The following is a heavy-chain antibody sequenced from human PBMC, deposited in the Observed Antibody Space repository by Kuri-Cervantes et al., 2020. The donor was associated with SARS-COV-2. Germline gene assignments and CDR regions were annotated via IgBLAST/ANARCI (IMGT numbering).Heavy chain of an antibody. CDR3: ARDLQCTNGVCYGGQDYYYYYGMDV. CDR1: GFTFSSYG. V-gene: IGHV3-30*03. CDR2: ISYDGSNK. D-gene: IGHD2-8*01. Sequence: GESLKISCAASGFTFSSYGMHWVRQAPGKGLEWVAVISYDGSNKYYADSVKGRFTISRDNAKNSLYLQMNSLRAEDTAVYYCARDLQCTNGVCYGGQDYYYYYGMDVWGQGTTVTVSS. J-gene: IGHJ6*02.